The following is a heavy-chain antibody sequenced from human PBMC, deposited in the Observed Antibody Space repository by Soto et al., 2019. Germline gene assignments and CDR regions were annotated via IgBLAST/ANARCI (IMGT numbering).Heavy chain of an antibody. J-gene: IGHJ4*02. Sequence: LSLTCAVSGGSITSYYWSWIRQAPGKGLEWVSYISSSSYTNYADSVKGRFTISRDNAKNSLYLQMNSLRAEDTAVYYCARDGFGSGSYYNERSKRPLDYWGQGTLATVSS. V-gene: IGHV3-11*05. CDR2: ISSSSYT. CDR1: GGSITSYY. CDR3: ARDGFGSGSYYNERSKRPLDY. D-gene: IGHD3-10*01.